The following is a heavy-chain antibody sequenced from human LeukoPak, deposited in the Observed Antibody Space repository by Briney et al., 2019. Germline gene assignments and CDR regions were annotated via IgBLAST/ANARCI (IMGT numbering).Heavy chain of an antibody. CDR2: IYYSGST. Sequence: PSETLSLTCTVSGGSISSSSYYWGWIRQPPGKGLEWIGSIYYSGSTYYNPSLKSRVTISVDTSMNQFSLKLSSVTAADTAVYYCARQLGYCSSTSCYADKVDYWGQGTLVTVSS. CDR3: ARQLGYCSSTSCYADKVDY. J-gene: IGHJ4*02. D-gene: IGHD2-2*01. V-gene: IGHV4-39*01. CDR1: GGSISSSSYY.